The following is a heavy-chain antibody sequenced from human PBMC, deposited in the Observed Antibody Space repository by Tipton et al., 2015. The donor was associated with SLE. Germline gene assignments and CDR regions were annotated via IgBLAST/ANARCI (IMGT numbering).Heavy chain of an antibody. CDR3: AKDRRTAQKGYFDY. CDR2: VSWRSGSV. Sequence: SLRLSCAASGFSFGDYGMHWVRQTPGKGLEWISGVSWRSGSVGYADSAKGRFTISRDNTKNSLYLQMNGLRVEDSAFYYCAKDRRTAQKGYFDYWGQGPLVTVPS. V-gene: IGHV3-9*01. CDR1: GFSFGDYG. J-gene: IGHJ4*02.